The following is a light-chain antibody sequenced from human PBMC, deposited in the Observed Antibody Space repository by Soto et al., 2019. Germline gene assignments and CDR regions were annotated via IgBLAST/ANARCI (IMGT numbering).Light chain of an antibody. CDR3: CSYAGSSTSSWV. Sequence: QSVLTQPASVSGSPGQSITISCTGTSSDVGSYNLVSWYQQHPGKAPRLMIYEASKRPSGVSNRFSGSKSGNTASLTISGLQAEDESDYFCCSYAGSSTSSWVFGGGTKVTVL. J-gene: IGLJ3*02. CDR1: SSDVGSYNL. CDR2: EAS. V-gene: IGLV2-23*01.